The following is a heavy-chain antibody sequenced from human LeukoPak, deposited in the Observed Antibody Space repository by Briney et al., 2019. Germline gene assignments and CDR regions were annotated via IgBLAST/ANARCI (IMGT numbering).Heavy chain of an antibody. Sequence: SQTLSLTCTISGDSVSTNSAAWNWIRQSPSGGLEWLGRTYYRSKWYYDYAVSVKSRVTINPDTSKNQFSLNMNSVTPEDTAVYYCAREFSSAFDYWGQGALVTVSS. J-gene: IGHJ4*02. CDR3: AREFSSAFDY. D-gene: IGHD6-19*01. CDR2: TYYRSKWYY. V-gene: IGHV6-1*01. CDR1: GDSVSTNSAA.